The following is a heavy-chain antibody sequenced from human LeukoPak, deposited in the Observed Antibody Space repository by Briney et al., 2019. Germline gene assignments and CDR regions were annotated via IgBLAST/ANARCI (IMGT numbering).Heavy chain of an antibody. Sequence: VASVKVSCKASGYTFTSYGISWVRQAPGQGLEWMGWISAYNGNTNYAQKLQGRVTMTTDTSTSTAYMEPRSLRSDDTAVYYCARDIYDFWSGYYTDYYYYYMDVWGKGTTVTVSS. CDR1: GYTFTSYG. CDR3: ARDIYDFWSGYYTDYYYYYMDV. D-gene: IGHD3-3*01. V-gene: IGHV1-18*01. CDR2: ISAYNGNT. J-gene: IGHJ6*03.